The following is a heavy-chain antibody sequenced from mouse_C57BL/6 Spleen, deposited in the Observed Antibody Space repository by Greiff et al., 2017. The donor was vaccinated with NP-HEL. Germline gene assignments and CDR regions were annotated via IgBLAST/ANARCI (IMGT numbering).Heavy chain of an antibody. V-gene: IGHV1-39*01. CDR2: IIPNYGTT. D-gene: IGHD2-13*01. J-gene: IGHJ3*01. CDR3: AKSGDAVFAY. Sequence: VQLKESGPELVKPGASVKISCKASGYSFTDYNMNWVKQSNGKSFEWIGVIIPNYGTTSYNQKFKGKATLTVDQSASTAQMQRNSLAYEDSAVYCCAKSGDAVFAYWGQGTLVTVSA. CDR1: GYSFTDYN.